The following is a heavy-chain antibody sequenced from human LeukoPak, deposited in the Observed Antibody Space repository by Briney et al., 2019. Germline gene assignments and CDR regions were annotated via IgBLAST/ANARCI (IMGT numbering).Heavy chain of an antibody. D-gene: IGHD3-10*01. CDR2: IYYSGST. CDR1: GGSISSYY. J-gene: IGHJ4*02. Sequence: SETLSLTCTVSGGSISSYYWSWIRQPPGKGLEWIGDIYYSGSTNYNPSLKTRVTISVDTSKNQFSLKLSSVTAADTAVYYCARGMGNYYGSGSYSDLFDYWGQGTLVTVSS. CDR3: ARGMGNYYGSGSYSDLFDY. V-gene: IGHV4-59*01.